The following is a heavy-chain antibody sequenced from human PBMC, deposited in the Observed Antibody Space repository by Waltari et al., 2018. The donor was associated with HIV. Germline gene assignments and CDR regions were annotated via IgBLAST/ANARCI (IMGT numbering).Heavy chain of an antibody. D-gene: IGHD5-12*01. CDR2: IIPVFGTP. CDR1: RGTFRSYA. J-gene: IGHJ4*02. V-gene: IGHV1-69*01. CDR3: ARDRRYSGYDFDF. Sequence: QVQLVQSGAEVKKPGSSMEVSCRDSRGTFRSYAISWVTQALGQGLEWMGGIIPVFGTPKYAQKFQGRVTITADESTDTACLELSNLKFEDTAVYYCARDRRYSGYDFDFWGQGTLVTVSS.